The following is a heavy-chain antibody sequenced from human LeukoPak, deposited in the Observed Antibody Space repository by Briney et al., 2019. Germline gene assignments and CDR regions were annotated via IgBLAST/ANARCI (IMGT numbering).Heavy chain of an antibody. Sequence: ASVKVSCKASGYTFTSYEINWVRQAPGQGLEWMGLMKPNSGHTGYAQKFQDRVTMTRDTSKNTAYMELSGLTSEDTAVYYCSRATGVVGASTNDHWGQGTLVTVSS. CDR2: MKPNSGHT. J-gene: IGHJ4*02. CDR1: GYTFTSYE. CDR3: SRATGVVGASTNDH. V-gene: IGHV1-8*02. D-gene: IGHD1-26*01.